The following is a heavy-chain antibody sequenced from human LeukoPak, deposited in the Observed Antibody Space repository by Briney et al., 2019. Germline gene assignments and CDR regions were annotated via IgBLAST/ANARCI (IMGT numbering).Heavy chain of an antibody. D-gene: IGHD2-21*02. CDR1: GDSISRYSYY. CDR3: ARHWAFCGGDCYPTRVWFDP. V-gene: IGHV4-39*01. CDR2: IYYSGST. J-gene: IGHJ5*02. Sequence: IPSETLSLTCTVSGDSISRYSYYWGWIRQPPGKGLEWIGSIYYSGSTYYNPSLKSRVTVSVDTSKNQFSLKLSSMTAADTAVYYCARHWAFCGGDCYPTRVWFDPWGQGSLVTVSS.